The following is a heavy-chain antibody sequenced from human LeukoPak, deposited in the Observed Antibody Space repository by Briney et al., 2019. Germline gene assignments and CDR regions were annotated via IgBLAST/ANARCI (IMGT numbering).Heavy chain of an antibody. CDR2: ISSSSSYI. D-gene: IGHD6-19*01. CDR1: GFTFSSYS. Sequence: GGSLRLSCAASGFTFSSYSMNWDRQAPGKGLEWVSSISSSSSYIYYADSVKGRFTISRDNAKNSLYLQMNSLRAEDTAVYYCARSEAVAGTADYWGQGTLVTVSS. V-gene: IGHV3-21*01. J-gene: IGHJ4*02. CDR3: ARSEAVAGTADY.